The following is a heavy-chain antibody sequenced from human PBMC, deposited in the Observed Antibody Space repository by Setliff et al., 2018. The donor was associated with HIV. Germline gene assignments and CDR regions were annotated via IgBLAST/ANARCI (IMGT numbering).Heavy chain of an antibody. CDR1: GYTLTELS. CDR3: AADRRTVSILRGAFHV. CDR2: FDAEDGET. V-gene: IGHV1-24*01. Sequence: ASVKVSCKVSGYTLTELSIHWVRQAPGKGLEWMGGFDAEDGETIYAQSFQDRVTMTEDILADTAYMELRSLTSEDTAIYFCAADRRTVSILRGAFHVWGPGTMVTVSS. D-gene: IGHD4-17*01. J-gene: IGHJ3*01.